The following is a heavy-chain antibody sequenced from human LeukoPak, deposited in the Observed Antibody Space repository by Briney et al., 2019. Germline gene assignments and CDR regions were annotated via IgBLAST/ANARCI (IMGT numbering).Heavy chain of an antibody. V-gene: IGHV4-59*01. CDR1: GGSISSYY. Sequence: SETLSLTCTVSGGSISSYYWSWIRQPPGKGLEWIGYIYYSGSTNYNPSLKSRVTISVETSKNQFSLKLSSVTAADTAVYYCARAYSGYLMDVWGQGTTVTVSS. J-gene: IGHJ6*02. CDR3: ARAYSGYLMDV. D-gene: IGHD5-12*01. CDR2: IYYSGST.